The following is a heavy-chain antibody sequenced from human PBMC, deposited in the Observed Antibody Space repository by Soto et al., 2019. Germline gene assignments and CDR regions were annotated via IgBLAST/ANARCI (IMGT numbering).Heavy chain of an antibody. CDR2: FIGSGGGT. V-gene: IGHV3-23*01. D-gene: IGHD5-12*01. CDR3: AKDLSEDIVATIPDY. Sequence: GGSLRLSCAASGFAFSSYAMSWVRQAPGKGLEWVSSFIGSGGGTYYADSVKGRFTISRDNSKNTLYLQMNSLRAEDTAVYYCAKDLSEDIVATIPDYWGQGTLVTVSS. J-gene: IGHJ4*02. CDR1: GFAFSSYA.